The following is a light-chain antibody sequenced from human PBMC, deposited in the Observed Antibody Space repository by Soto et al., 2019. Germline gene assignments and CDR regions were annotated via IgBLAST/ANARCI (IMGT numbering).Light chain of an antibody. J-gene: IGLJ2*01. V-gene: IGLV8-61*01. CDR1: SGSVSTTYY. CDR3: MRYMGGGLVV. CDR2: STN. Sequence: QAVVTQEPSFSVSPGGTVTLTCGLTSGSVSTTYYPSWYQQTPGQAPRTLIYSTNIRSSGVPDRFSGSILGNKAALTITGAQADDEYDYNCMRYMGGGLVVFGGGTKVTVL.